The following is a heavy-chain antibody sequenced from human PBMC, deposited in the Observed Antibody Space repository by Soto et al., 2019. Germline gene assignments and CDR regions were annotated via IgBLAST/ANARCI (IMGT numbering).Heavy chain of an antibody. V-gene: IGHV3-23*01. Sequence: GGSLRLSCAASGFTFSSYAMSWVRQAPGKGLEWVSAISGSGGSTYYADSVKGRFTISRDNSKNTLYLQMNSLRAEDTAVYYCAKSVSQLRTTARYFDYWGQGTLVTVSS. CDR3: AKSVSQLRTTARYFDY. J-gene: IGHJ4*02. CDR1: GFTFSSYA. D-gene: IGHD5-12*01. CDR2: ISGSGGST.